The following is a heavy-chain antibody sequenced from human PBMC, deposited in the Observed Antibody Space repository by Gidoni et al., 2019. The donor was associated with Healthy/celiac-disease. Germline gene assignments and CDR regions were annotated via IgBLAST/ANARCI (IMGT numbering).Heavy chain of an antibody. CDR1: GFSLSTSGVG. D-gene: IGHD6-19*01. V-gene: IGHV2-5*02. CDR2: IYWDDYK. J-gene: IGHJ4*02. Sequence: QITLKESGPTLVKPTQTLTLTCTFSGFSLSTSGVGVGWIRQPPGKALEWLALIYWDDYKRYSPSLKSRLTITKDTSKNQVVLTMTNMDPVDTATYYCAQGAGSGWYGDYWGQGTLFTVSS. CDR3: AQGAGSGWYGDY.